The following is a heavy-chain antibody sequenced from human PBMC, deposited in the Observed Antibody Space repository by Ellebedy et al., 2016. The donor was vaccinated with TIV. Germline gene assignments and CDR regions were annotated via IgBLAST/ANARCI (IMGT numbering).Heavy chain of an antibody. Sequence: GGSLRLSCAASGFTFSSYWMSWVRQAPGKGLEWVANIKQDGSEKYYVDSVKGRFTISRDNAKNSLYLQMNSLRAEDTAVYYCARDLRYFDWLSPPPGMEVWGQGTTVTVSS. CDR1: GFTFSSYW. D-gene: IGHD3-9*01. J-gene: IGHJ6*02. CDR3: ARDLRYFDWLSPPPGMEV. V-gene: IGHV3-7*01. CDR2: IKQDGSEK.